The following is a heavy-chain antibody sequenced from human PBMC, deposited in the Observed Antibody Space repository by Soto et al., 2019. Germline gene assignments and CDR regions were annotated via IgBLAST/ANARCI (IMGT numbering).Heavy chain of an antibody. CDR2: LIPILGIA. CDR3: AREYSGYDLIYYCMDV. J-gene: IGHJ6*02. D-gene: IGHD5-12*01. CDR1: GGTFSSYT. V-gene: IGHV1-69*08. Sequence: QVQLVQSGAEVKKPGSSVKVSCKASGGTFSSYTISWVRQAPGQGLEWMGRLIPILGIANYAQKFQGRVTITADKSTRTADMELSSLRSEDTAVYYCAREYSGYDLIYYCMDVWGQGTTVTFS.